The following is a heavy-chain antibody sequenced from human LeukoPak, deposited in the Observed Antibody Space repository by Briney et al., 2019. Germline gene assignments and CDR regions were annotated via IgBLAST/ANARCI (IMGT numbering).Heavy chain of an antibody. CDR3: ARAPGLVSYYDSSGYYYSGDFDY. Sequence: SVKVSCKASGGTFSINAITWVRQAPGQGLEWMGGIIPMSETPKYTQKFQGRVTITTDESTNTAYMELSSLRSEDTAVYYCARAPGLVSYYDSSGYYYSGDFDYWGQGTLVTVSS. CDR1: GGTFSINA. V-gene: IGHV1-69*05. J-gene: IGHJ4*02. CDR2: IIPMSETP. D-gene: IGHD3-22*01.